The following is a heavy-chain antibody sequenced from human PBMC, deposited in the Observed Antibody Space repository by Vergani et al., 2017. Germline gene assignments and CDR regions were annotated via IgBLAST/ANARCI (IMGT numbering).Heavy chain of an antibody. V-gene: IGHV3-48*01. Sequence: LESGGGLVQPGGSIRLSCFGSGFTFSTFNMHWVRQIPGKGLEWVSYISSSSSTIYYADSVKGRFTISRDNAKNSLYLQMNSLRAEDTAVYHCARDRRYCNNKTCLPANSFDQWGQGTLVSVSS. CDR1: GFTFSTFN. D-gene: IGHD2-8*01. J-gene: IGHJ4*02. CDR3: ARDRRYCNNKTCLPANSFDQ. CDR2: ISSSSSTI.